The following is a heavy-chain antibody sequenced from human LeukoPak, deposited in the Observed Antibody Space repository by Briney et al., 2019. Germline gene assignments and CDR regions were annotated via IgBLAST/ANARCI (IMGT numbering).Heavy chain of an antibody. D-gene: IGHD3-9*01. V-gene: IGHV1-18*01. CDR3: AREWWGYDVLTGDNWFDP. Sequence: ASVKVSCKASGYPFTTYGINWVRQAPGQGLEWVGWINTYNGDTNYAQKFQGRVTMTTDTSTSTVYIELRSLTSDDTAAYYCAREWWGYDVLTGDNWFDPWGQGTLVTVSS. J-gene: IGHJ5*02. CDR2: INTYNGDT. CDR1: GYPFTTYG.